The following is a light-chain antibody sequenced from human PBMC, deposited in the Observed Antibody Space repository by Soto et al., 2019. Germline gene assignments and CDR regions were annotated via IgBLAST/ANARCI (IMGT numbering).Light chain of an antibody. CDR3: HQYDSSSPT. Sequence: DIQMTQSPSTLSASVGDGVTITCRASQNISVWLAWYQQRPGKAPKFLIYDASSLETGVPSRFSGSGSGTEFTLTIRSLQPDDFATYYCHQYDSSSPTFGQRTKLEIK. CDR2: DAS. J-gene: IGKJ2*01. V-gene: IGKV1-5*01. CDR1: QNISVW.